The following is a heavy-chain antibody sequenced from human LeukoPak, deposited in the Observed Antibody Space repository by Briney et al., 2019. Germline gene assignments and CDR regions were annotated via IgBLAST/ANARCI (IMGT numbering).Heavy chain of an antibody. J-gene: IGHJ3*02. CDR2: ISWNSGSI. Sequence: PGGSLRLSCAASGFTFDDYAMHWVRQAPGKGLGWVSGISWNSGSIGYADSVKGRFTISRDTAKNSLYLQRTSIRAEDTALYYCATGAGDQLLSLGAFDIWGQGTMVTVSS. D-gene: IGHD2-2*01. CDR3: ATGAGDQLLSLGAFDI. V-gene: IGHV3-9*01. CDR1: GFTFDDYA.